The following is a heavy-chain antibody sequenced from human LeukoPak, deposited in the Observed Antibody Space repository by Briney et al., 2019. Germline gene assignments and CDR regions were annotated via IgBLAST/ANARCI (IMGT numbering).Heavy chain of an antibody. CDR3: ARGGNGFTIVEDGYFDY. J-gene: IGHJ4*02. Sequence: RGASVKVSCKASGYTFTSYAMHWVRQAPGQRLEWMGWINAGNGNTKYSQKFQGRVTITRDTSASTAYMELSSLRSEDTAVYYCARGGNGFTIVEDGYFDYWGQGTLVTVSS. V-gene: IGHV1-3*01. CDR2: INAGNGNT. CDR1: GYTFTSYA. D-gene: IGHD1-26*01.